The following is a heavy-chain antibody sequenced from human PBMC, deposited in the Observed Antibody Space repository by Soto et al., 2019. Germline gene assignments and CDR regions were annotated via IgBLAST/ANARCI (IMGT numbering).Heavy chain of an antibody. Sequence: ASVKVSCKASGYTFTSYGISWVRQAPGQGLEWMGWISAYNGNTNYAQKLQGRVTMTTDTSTSTAYMELRSLRSDDTAVYYCARVGSPGRYISYYYGMDVCRRGPTITVSS. J-gene: IGHJ6*01. V-gene: IGHV1-18*04. D-gene: IGHD2-15*01. CDR1: GYTFTSYG. CDR3: ARVGSPGRYISYYYGMDV. CDR2: ISAYNGNT.